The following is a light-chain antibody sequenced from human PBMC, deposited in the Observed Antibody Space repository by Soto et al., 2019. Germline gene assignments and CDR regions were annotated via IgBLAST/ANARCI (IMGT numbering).Light chain of an antibody. CDR2: EVN. V-gene: IGLV2-14*02. J-gene: IGLJ2*01. CDR3: CSFTRSNTLV. Sequence: QSALTQPASVSGSPGQSITISCTGTSSDFGNYNLVSWYQQHPGKVPKLILFEVNKRPSGVSGRFSGSKSGNTASLTISGLQAEDEADYYCCSFTRSNTLVFGGGTKLTVL. CDR1: SSDFGNYNL.